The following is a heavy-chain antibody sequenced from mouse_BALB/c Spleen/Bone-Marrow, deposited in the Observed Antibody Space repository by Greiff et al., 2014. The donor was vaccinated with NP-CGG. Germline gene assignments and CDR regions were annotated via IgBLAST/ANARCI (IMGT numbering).Heavy chain of an antibody. CDR1: GFSLTNYG. CDR2: IWAGGST. Sequence: QVQLKESGPGLVAPLQSLSITCTVSGFSLTNYGVHWVRQPPGKGLEWLGLIWAGGSTNYNSALMSRLSISKDNSKSQVFLKMNSLQTDDTAMYYCARKDYGSRGGYFDVWGAGTTVTVSS. V-gene: IGHV2-9*02. J-gene: IGHJ1*01. D-gene: IGHD1-1*01. CDR3: ARKDYGSRGGYFDV.